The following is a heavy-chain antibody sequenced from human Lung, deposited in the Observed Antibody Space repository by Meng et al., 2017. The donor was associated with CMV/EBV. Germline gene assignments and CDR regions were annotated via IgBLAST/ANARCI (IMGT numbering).Heavy chain of an antibody. CDR3: ARAFYDSIFDVMDF. J-gene: IGHJ6*02. V-gene: IGHV3-30*04. D-gene: IGHD3-22*01. CDR1: GFTFSSYA. Sequence: SCAASGFTFSSYAMHWVRQAPGKGLEWVAVISYDGSNKYYADSVKGRFTISRDNSKNTLNLQMNSLRAEDTAVYYCARAFYDSIFDVMDFLRHGXTVTVSS. CDR2: ISYDGSNK.